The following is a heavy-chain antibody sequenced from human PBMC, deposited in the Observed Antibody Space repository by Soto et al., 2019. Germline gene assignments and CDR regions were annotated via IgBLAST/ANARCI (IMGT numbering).Heavy chain of an antibody. J-gene: IGHJ4*02. V-gene: IGHV4-34*01. CDR1: GGSFSGYY. D-gene: IGHD5-18*01. Sequence: QVQLQQWGAGLLKPSETLSLTCAVYGGSFSGYYLSWIRQPPGKGLEWIGEINHSGSTNYNPSLKRRVTISVDTSKIQFSLKLSSVTAADTDVYYCARCVRGYSYGRIDYWGQGTMVTVSS. CDR2: INHSGST. CDR3: ARCVRGYSYGRIDY.